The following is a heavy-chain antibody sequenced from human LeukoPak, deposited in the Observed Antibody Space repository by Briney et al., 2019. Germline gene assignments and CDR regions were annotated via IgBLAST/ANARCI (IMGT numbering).Heavy chain of an antibody. V-gene: IGHV4-39*01. CDR1: GGSISSSSYY. D-gene: IGHD5-18*01. Sequence: SETLSLTCTVSGGSISSSSYYWGWIRQPPGKGLEWIGSIYYSGSTYYNPSLKSRVTISVDTSKNQFSLKLSSVTAADTAVYYCASTGPDTAMVYYYYYYMDVWGKGTTVTISS. CDR3: ASTGPDTAMVYYYYYYMDV. J-gene: IGHJ6*03. CDR2: IYYSGST.